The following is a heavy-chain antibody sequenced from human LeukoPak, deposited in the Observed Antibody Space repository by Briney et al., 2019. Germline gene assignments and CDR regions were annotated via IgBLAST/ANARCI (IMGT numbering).Heavy chain of an antibody. D-gene: IGHD3-16*02. CDR1: GGSVSSSSYY. CDR2: IYYSGST. CDR3: ARAQNDYVWGSYRCEFYYFDY. Sequence: SETLSLTCTVSGGSVSSSSYYWGWIRQPPGKGLEWIGSIYYSGSTYYNPSLKSRVTISVDTSKNQFSLKLSSVTAADTAVYYCARAQNDYVWGSYRCEFYYFDYWGQGTLVTVSS. V-gene: IGHV4-39*01. J-gene: IGHJ4*02.